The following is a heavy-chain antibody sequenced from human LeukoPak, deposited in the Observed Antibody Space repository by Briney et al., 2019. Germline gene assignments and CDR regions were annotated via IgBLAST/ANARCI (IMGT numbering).Heavy chain of an antibody. CDR2: IYYSGNT. Sequence: SSETLSLTCTVSGVSISSSNSYWGWIRQPPGKGLEWIGSIYYSGNTYYNASLKSQVSISIDTSKNQFSLRLTSVTAADTAVYYCARQTGSGLFILPGGQGTLVTVSS. D-gene: IGHD3/OR15-3a*01. J-gene: IGHJ4*02. V-gene: IGHV4-39*01. CDR1: GVSISSSNSY. CDR3: ARQTGSGLFILP.